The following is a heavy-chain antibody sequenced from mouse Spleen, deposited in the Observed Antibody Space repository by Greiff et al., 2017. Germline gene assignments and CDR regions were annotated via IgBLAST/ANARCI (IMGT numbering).Heavy chain of an antibody. V-gene: IGHV1-54*01. CDR2: INPGSGGT. CDR1: GYAFTNYL. Sequence: VQLQQSGAELVRPGTSVKVSCKASGYAFTNYLIEWVKQRPGQGLEWIGVINPGSGGTNYNEKFKGKATLTADKSSSTAYMQLSSLTSDDSAVYFCATSRNYDYDGAGAKDYWGQGTSVTVSS. J-gene: IGHJ4*01. D-gene: IGHD2-4*01. CDR3: ATSRNYDYDGAGAKDY.